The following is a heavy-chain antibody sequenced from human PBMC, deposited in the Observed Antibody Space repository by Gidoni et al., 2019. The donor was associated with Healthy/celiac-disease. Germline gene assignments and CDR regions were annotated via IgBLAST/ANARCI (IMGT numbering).Heavy chain of an antibody. CDR2: IYPGDSDT. J-gene: IGHJ4*02. CDR3: ARLPDGSSRAFLDY. D-gene: IGHD6-6*01. V-gene: IGHV5-51*01. Sequence: WVRQMPGKGLEWMGIIYPGDSDTRYSPSFQGQVTISADKSISTAYLQWSSLKASDTAMYYCARLPDGSSRAFLDYWGQGTLVTVSS.